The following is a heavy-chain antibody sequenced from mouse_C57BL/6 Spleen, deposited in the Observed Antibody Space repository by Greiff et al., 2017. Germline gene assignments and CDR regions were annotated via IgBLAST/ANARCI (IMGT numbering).Heavy chain of an antibody. D-gene: IGHD2-1*01. Sequence: VQVVESGAELARPGASVKLSCKASGYTFTSYGISWVKQRTGQGLEWIGEIYPRSGNTYYNEKFKGKATLTADKSSSTAYMELRSLTSEDSAVYFYARGGAYGNYRAYWGQGTLVTVSA. CDR2: IYPRSGNT. CDR3: ARGGAYGNYRAY. J-gene: IGHJ3*01. V-gene: IGHV1-81*01. CDR1: GYTFTSYG.